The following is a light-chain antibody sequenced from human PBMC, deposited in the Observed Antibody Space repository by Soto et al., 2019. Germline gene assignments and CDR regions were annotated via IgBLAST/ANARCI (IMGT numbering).Light chain of an antibody. J-gene: IGKJ4*01. Sequence: EIVMTQSPATLSVSPGERATLSCRASQSVSSYLARYQHKPGQAPRPLIYGASTRATGIAARFSGSGSGTEFTLTISSLQSEDVAVYYCTQYNACALTVGGGTKV. CDR3: TQYNACALT. CDR1: QSVSSY. V-gene: IGKV3-15*01. CDR2: GAS.